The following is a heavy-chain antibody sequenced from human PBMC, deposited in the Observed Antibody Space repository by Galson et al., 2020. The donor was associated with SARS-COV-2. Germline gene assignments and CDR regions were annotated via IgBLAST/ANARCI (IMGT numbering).Heavy chain of an antibody. J-gene: IGHJ4*02. CDR1: GFTFSSYD. D-gene: IGHD4-4*01. CDR3: AKDGGNYDHFDY. CDR2: ISGSGGST. Sequence: GESLKISCAASGFTFSSYDMSWVRQAPGKGLEWVSAISGSGGSTYYADSVKGRFTISRDNSKNTLYLQMNSLRAEDTAVYYCAKDGGNYDHFDYWGQGTLVTVSS. V-gene: IGHV3-23*01.